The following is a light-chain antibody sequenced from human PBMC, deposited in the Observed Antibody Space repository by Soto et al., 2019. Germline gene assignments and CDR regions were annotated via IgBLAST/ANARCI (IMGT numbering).Light chain of an antibody. Sequence: VLTQSAATLSLSPGQTATPSCRASQSVSSYLAWYQHQPSQAPRLLIYGASSRATGIPDRFSGSGSGTDFTLTLSRLAPEDFAVYYCQTYGSSLPITFGQGTRLAIK. CDR2: GAS. J-gene: IGKJ5*01. CDR3: QTYGSSLPIT. CDR1: QSVSSY. V-gene: IGKV3-20*01.